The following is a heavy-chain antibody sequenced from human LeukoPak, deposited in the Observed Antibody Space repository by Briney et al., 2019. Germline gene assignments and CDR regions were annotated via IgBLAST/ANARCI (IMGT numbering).Heavy chain of an antibody. CDR1: GFTFSSYA. CDR3: ARLRSKYWFDP. Sequence: GGSLRLSCGASGFTFSSYAMHWVRQAPGKGLEWVAGTSYNGNNKFYADSVKGRFSISRDNSKNTLYLQMDSLRAEDTAVYYCARLRSKYWFDPWGQGTLVTVSS. J-gene: IGHJ5*02. D-gene: IGHD4-11*01. CDR2: TSYNGNNK. V-gene: IGHV3-30*04.